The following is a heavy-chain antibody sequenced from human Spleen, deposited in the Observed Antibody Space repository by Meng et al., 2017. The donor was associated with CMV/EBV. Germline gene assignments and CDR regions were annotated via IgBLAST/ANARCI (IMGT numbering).Heavy chain of an antibody. CDR3: ARGAAPLPSSY. J-gene: IGHJ4*02. CDR2: IYYSGST. D-gene: IGHD6-13*01. Sequence: GSLRLSCTVSGGSVSSSNYYWDWIRQPPGKGLEWIGYIYYSGSTNYNPSLKSRVTISVDTSKNQFSLKLSSVTAADTAVYYCARGAAPLPSSYWGQGTLVTVSS. CDR1: GGSVSSSNYY. V-gene: IGHV4-61*01.